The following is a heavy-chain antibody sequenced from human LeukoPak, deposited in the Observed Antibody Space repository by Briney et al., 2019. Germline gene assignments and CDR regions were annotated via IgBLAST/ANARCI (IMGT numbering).Heavy chain of an antibody. Sequence: PGGSLRLSCAASGFIFSSYSMNWVRQAPGKGLGWVSVIYSGGRTYYADSVKGRFTIPRDNSKNTLYLQMNSLRAEDTAVYYCAKAQPPAPIEYYYCYMDVWGKGTTVTVSS. CDR2: IYSGGRT. J-gene: IGHJ6*03. CDR1: GFIFSSYS. CDR3: AKAQPPAPIEYYYCYMDV. V-gene: IGHV3-53*01. D-gene: IGHD2-2*02.